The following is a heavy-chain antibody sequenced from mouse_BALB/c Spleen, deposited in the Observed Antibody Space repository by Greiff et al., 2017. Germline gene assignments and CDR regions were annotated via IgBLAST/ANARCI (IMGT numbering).Heavy chain of an antibody. CDR1: GFSLSRYS. V-gene: IGHV2-6-4*01. J-gene: IGHJ3*01. CDR3: ARAYGNYGAWFAY. D-gene: IGHD2-1*01. Sequence: VNVVESGPGLVAPSQSLSITCTVSGFSLSRYSVHWVRQPPGKGLEWLGMIWGGGSTDYNSALKSRLSISKDNSKSQVFLKMNSLQTDDTAMYYCARAYGNYGAWFAYWGQGTLVTVSA. CDR2: IWGGGST.